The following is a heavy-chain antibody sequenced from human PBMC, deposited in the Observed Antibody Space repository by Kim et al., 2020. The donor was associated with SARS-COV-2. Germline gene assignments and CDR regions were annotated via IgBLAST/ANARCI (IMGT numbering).Heavy chain of an antibody. CDR2: ISGSGGST. CDR3: ARRRYDYWNDAPPDAFDI. J-gene: IGHJ3*02. Sequence: GGSLRLSCAASGFTFSSYAMSWVRQAPGKGLEWVSAISGSGGSTYYADSVKGRFTISRDNSKNTLYLQMNSLRAEDTAVYYCARRRYDYWNDAPPDAFDIWGQGTMVTVSS. D-gene: IGHD1-1*01. V-gene: IGHV3-23*01. CDR1: GFTFSSYA.